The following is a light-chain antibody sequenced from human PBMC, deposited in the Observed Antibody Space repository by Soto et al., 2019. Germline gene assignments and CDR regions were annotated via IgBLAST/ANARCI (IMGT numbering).Light chain of an antibody. CDR2: DVT. CDR3: CSYEGRFF. Sequence: QSALTQPRSVSGSPGQSITISCTGTSSDVGVSRSVSWYQQHPRKDPKLIISDVTKRPSGVPYRFSGSKSGNTASLTISGLQAADEADYYCCSYEGRFFFGTGTKLTVL. CDR1: SSDVGVSRS. J-gene: IGLJ1*01. V-gene: IGLV2-11*01.